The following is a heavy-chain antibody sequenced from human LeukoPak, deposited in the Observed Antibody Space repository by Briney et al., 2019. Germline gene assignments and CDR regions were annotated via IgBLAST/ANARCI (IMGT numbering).Heavy chain of an antibody. CDR3: ARDPGGERDGYLFDY. CDR1: GFTFSSYW. J-gene: IGHJ4*02. D-gene: IGHD5-24*01. CDR2: IKQDGSEK. V-gene: IGHV3-7*01. Sequence: GGSLRLSCAASGFTFSSYWMSWVRQAPGKGLEWVANIKQDGSEKYYVDSVKGRFTISRDNAKNSLYLQMNSLRAEDTAVYYCARDPGGERDGYLFDYWGQGTLVTVSS.